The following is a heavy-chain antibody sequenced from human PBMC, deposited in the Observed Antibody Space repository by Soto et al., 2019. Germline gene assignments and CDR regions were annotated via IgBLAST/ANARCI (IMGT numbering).Heavy chain of an antibody. D-gene: IGHD2-21*01. V-gene: IGHV1-46*01. CDR1: GYTFTSYY. J-gene: IGHJ6*02. Sequence: QVQLVQSGAEVKKPGASVKVSCKASGYTFTSYYMHWVRQAPGQGLEWMGIINPSGGSTSYAQKFQGRFTMTRDTSTSTVYMELSSLRAEDTAVYYWSREPPGAFYTHGVMYYCYGMDVWGQGATVTVSS. CDR2: INPSGGST. CDR3: SREPPGAFYTHGVMYYCYGMDV.